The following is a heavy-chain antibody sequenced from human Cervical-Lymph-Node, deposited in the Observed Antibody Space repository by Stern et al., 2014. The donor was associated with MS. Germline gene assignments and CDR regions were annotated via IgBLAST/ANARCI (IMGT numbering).Heavy chain of an antibody. Sequence: EDQLVESGGGLIHPGGSLTLSCAASGFTVNNNYMSWVRQAPGKGLEWVSVLYPSTSSYYADSVKARFTISRDLSENTLYLQMNSLRAEDTAVYYCAQSQYRPYYFDYWGQGTLVTVS. D-gene: IGHD5-18*01. CDR1: GFTVNNNY. J-gene: IGHJ4*02. CDR2: LYPSTSS. V-gene: IGHV3-53*01. CDR3: AQSQYRPYYFDY.